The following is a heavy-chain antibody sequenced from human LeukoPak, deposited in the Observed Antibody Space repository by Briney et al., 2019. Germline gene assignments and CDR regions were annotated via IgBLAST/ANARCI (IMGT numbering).Heavy chain of an antibody. J-gene: IGHJ4*02. CDR3: AREATGGSYDY. Sequence: GGSLRLSCAASGFTVSSNYMSWVRQAPGKGLEWVSVIYSGGSTYYADSVKGRFTISRDNSKNTLYLQMNSLRAEDTAVYYCAREATGGSYDYWGQGTLVAVSS. CDR1: GFTVSSNY. V-gene: IGHV3-66*02. CDR2: IYSGGST. D-gene: IGHD3-16*01.